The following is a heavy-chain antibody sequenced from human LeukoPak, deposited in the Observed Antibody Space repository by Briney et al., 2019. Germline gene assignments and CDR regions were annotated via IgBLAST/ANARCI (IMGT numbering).Heavy chain of an antibody. CDR3: ARVMRSGSPFDY. J-gene: IGHJ4*02. CDR2: INPDGGST. Sequence: GGSLRLSCAASGFTFSSYWMHWVRQPPGTGLVWVSRINPDGGSTTYADSVKGRFTISRDNAKNTLYLQMNNLRVEDTAVYYCARVMRSGSPFDYWGQGTLVTVSS. V-gene: IGHV3-74*03. D-gene: IGHD1-26*01. CDR1: GFTFSSYW.